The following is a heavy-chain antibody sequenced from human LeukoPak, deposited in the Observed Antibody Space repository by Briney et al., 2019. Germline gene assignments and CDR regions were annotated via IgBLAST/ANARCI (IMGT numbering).Heavy chain of an antibody. D-gene: IGHD2-2*01. V-gene: IGHV4-30-4*08. J-gene: IGHJ6*03. Sequence: PSETLSLTCTVSGGSISSGDYYWSWIRQPPGKGREWIGYIYYSGSTYYNPSLKSRVTISVDTSKNQFSLKLSSVTAADTAVYYCARGTQKYCSSTSCRGAYYYYYMDVWGKGTTVTVSS. CDR3: ARGTQKYCSSTSCRGAYYYYYMDV. CDR2: IYYSGST. CDR1: GGSISSGDYY.